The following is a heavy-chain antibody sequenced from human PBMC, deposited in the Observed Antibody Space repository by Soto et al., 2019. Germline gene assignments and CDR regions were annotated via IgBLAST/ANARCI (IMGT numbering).Heavy chain of an antibody. D-gene: IGHD4-17*01. Sequence: GGSLRLSCAASGFTFSSYGMHWVRQAPGKGLEWVAVIWYDGSNKYYADSVKGRFTISRDNSKNTLYLQMNSLRAEDTAVYYCARDVRHDYGDIGGFDYWGQGTLVTVSS. CDR2: IWYDGSNK. V-gene: IGHV3-33*01. CDR1: GFTFSSYG. J-gene: IGHJ4*02. CDR3: ARDVRHDYGDIGGFDY.